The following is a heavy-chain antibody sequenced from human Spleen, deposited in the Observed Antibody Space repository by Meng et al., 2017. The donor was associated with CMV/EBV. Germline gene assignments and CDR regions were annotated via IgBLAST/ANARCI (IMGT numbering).Heavy chain of an antibody. CDR3: AKDLSSVGAT. Sequence: LSCAASGFTFSSYGRHWVRQAPGKGLEWVAVIWYDGSNKYYADSVKGRFTISRDNSKNTLYLQMNSLRAEDTAVYYCAKDLSSVGATWGQGTLVTVSS. D-gene: IGHD1-26*01. CDR1: GFTFSSYG. J-gene: IGHJ5*02. V-gene: IGHV3-33*06. CDR2: IWYDGSNK.